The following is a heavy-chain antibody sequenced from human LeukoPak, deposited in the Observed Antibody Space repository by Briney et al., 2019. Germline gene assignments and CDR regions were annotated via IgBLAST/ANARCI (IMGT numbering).Heavy chain of an antibody. CDR2: IKYSGST. D-gene: IGHD6-19*01. CDR1: GGSISSSY. CDR3: ATWGIAVAGTFDY. V-gene: IGHV4-59*08. J-gene: IGHJ4*02. Sequence: NPSETLSLTCTVSGGSISSSYWSWIRQPPGKGLEWSGYIKYSGSTNSNPSFKSRVAISVDTSKNQFSLKLSSLTAADTAVYYCATWGIAVAGTFDYWGQGTLVTVST.